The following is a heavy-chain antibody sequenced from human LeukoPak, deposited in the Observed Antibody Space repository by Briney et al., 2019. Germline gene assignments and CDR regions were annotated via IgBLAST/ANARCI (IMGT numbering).Heavy chain of an antibody. CDR1: GGSISNNNYY. CDR2: ISGSGDST. V-gene: IGHV3-23*01. Sequence: QPSETLSLTCTVSGGSISNNNYYWAWVRQAPGKGLEWVSTISGSGDSTYYADSVKGRFTISRDNSKNTLYLQMNSLRAEDTAIYYCAKGLRDFDFWGQGTLVTVSS. J-gene: IGHJ4*02. CDR3: AKGLRDFDF. D-gene: IGHD3-3*01.